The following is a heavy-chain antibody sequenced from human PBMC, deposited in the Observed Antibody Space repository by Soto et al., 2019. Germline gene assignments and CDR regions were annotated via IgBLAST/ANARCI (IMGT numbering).Heavy chain of an antibody. D-gene: IGHD3-10*01. J-gene: IGHJ6*02. Sequence: PSETLSLTCTVSGGSISSRGYYWGWIRQPPGKGLEWIGTIYYSGSTYYNPSLKSRVTISVDTSKNQFSLTLTSVTAADTAVYYCARQGFGVLHGLVDVWGQGTTVTVSS. CDR3: ARQGFGVLHGLVDV. CDR1: GGSISSRGYY. V-gene: IGHV4-39*01. CDR2: IYYSGST.